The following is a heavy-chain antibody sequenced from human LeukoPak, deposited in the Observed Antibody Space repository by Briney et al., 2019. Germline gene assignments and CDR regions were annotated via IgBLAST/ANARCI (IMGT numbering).Heavy chain of an antibody. CDR1: GFTFNNYN. D-gene: IGHD2-15*01. J-gene: IGHJ4*02. CDR3: AKDRAQTPLKY. V-gene: IGHV3-21*04. CDR2: ITSSGTYI. Sequence: GGSLRLSCAASGFTFNNYNMNWVRQAPGKALEWVSSITSSGTYIFYADSVKGRFTISRDNSKNTLYLQMNSLRADDTAVYYCAKDRAQTPLKYWGQGTLVTVSS.